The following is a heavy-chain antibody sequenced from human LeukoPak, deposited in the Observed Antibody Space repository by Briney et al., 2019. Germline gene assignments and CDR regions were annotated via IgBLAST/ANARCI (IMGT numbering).Heavy chain of an antibody. J-gene: IGHJ5*01. CDR1: GGSISSGGNY. V-gene: IGHV4-31*03. CDR3: AQSGQFDS. D-gene: IGHD2-8*02. Sequence: SETLSLTCTVSGGSISSGGNYWSWIHQHPGKGLEWIGYIYYSGSTYYNPSLKSRVTVSVDTSKNQFPLKLSSVTAADTAVYYCAQSGQFDSWGQGTLVTVSS. CDR2: IYYSGST.